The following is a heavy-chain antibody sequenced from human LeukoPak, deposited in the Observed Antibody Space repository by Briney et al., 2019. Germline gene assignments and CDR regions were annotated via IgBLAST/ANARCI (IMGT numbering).Heavy chain of an antibody. V-gene: IGHV1-2*02. D-gene: IGHD6-13*01. J-gene: IGHJ3*02. CDR2: INPDSGGT. Sequence: ASVKVSCKASGYTFTAYYMHWVRQAPGQGLEWMGWINPDSGGTNYAQKFQGRVTMTRDTSISTAYMDLSRLKSDDTAVYYCARIRKSNSWYDAFDIWGQGTMVTVPS. CDR1: GYTFTAYY. CDR3: ARIRKSNSWYDAFDI.